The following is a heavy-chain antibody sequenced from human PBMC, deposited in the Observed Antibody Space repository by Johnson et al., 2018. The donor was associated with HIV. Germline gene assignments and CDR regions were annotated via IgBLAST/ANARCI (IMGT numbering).Heavy chain of an antibody. CDR3: ARAGQLPEDAFDI. J-gene: IGHJ3*02. V-gene: IGHV3-33*01. CDR1: GFTFSSYG. CDR2: IWYYGSNK. D-gene: IGHD1-7*01. Sequence: QVQLVESGGGVVQPGRSLRLSCAASGFTFSSYGMHWVRQAPGKGLEWVAVIWYYGSNKYYADSVKGRFTISRDNSKNTLYLQMNSLRAEDTAVYYCARAGQLPEDAFDIWGQGTMVTVSS.